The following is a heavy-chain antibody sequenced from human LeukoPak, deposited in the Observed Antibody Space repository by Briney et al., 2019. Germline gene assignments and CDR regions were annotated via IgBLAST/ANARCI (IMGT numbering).Heavy chain of an antibody. Sequence: PGGSLRLSCAASGFTFSSYAMSWVRQAPGKGLEWVSAISGSGGSTYYADSVKGRFTISRDNAKNSLYLQMNSLRAEDTAVYYCARDYCRSARCYNVDYWGQGSLVTVSS. CDR2: ISGSGGST. J-gene: IGHJ4*02. CDR1: GFTFSSYA. V-gene: IGHV3-23*01. D-gene: IGHD2-2*02. CDR3: ARDYCRSARCYNVDY.